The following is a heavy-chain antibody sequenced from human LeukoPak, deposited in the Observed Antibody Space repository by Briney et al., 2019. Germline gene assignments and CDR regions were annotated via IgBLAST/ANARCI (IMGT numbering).Heavy chain of an antibody. J-gene: IGHJ5*02. CDR1: GFTFSDYY. CDR3: WKDGWKYNWFDP. D-gene: IGHD1-1*01. CDR2: ISSSGRTI. Sequence: GGSLRLSCAASGFTFSDYYMSWIRQAPGKGLEWVSHISSSGRTIYYADSVKGRFTISRDNAKNSLYLQMNSLIAQATAGYYCWKDGWKYNWFDPWGQGTLVTVSS. V-gene: IGHV3-11*04.